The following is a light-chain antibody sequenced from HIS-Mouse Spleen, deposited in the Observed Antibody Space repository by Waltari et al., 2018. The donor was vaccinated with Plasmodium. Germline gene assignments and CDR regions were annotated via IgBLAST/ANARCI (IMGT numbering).Light chain of an antibody. V-gene: IGLV3-1*01. CDR3: QAWDSSTDYV. Sequence: SYELTQPPSVSVSPGQTASITCSGDKLGDKYACWYQQKPGQSPVLVIYQDSKRPAGIPGRFSGSNSANTATLTISGTQAMDEADYYCQAWDSSTDYVFGTGTKVTVL. J-gene: IGLJ1*01. CDR2: QDS. CDR1: KLGDKY.